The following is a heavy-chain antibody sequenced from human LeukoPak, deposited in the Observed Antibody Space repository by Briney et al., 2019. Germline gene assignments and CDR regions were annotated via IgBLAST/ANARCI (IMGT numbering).Heavy chain of an antibody. CDR1: GYTFTDYY. CDR3: AGGVVVAATPYYYYYMDV. Sequence: GASVKVSCKASGYTFTDYYIHWVRQAPGQGLEWMGWINPNSGGTNYAQKLQGRVTMTTDTSTSTAYMELRSLRSEDTAVYYCAGGVVVAATPYYYYYMDVWGKGTTVTISS. CDR2: INPNSGGT. V-gene: IGHV1-2*02. J-gene: IGHJ6*03. D-gene: IGHD2-15*01.